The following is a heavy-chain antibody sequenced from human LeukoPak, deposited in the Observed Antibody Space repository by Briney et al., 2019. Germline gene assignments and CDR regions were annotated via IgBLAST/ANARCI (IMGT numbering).Heavy chain of an antibody. CDR3: AREGPEYSSTGIFFP. CDR2: IKQDGSEK. J-gene: IGHJ5*02. Sequence: GSLRLSCAASGFTFSSYWMSWVRQAPGKGLEWVANIKQDGSEKYYVDSVKGRFTISRDNAKNSLYLQMNSLRAEDTAVYYCAREGPEYSSTGIFFPWGQGTLVTVSP. CDR1: GFTFSSYW. V-gene: IGHV3-7*01. D-gene: IGHD6-6*01.